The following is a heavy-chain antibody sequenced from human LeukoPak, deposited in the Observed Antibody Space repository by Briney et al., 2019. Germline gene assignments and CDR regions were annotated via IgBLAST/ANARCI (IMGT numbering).Heavy chain of an antibody. CDR1: GGSISSSIYY. CDR3: AREGEPDWGPFDP. Sequence: NPSETLSLTCTVSGGSISSSIYYWGWIRQPPGKGLEWIGSIYYNANTYYNPSLKSRITISVDTSKNQFSLRLSSVTAADTAVYYCAREGEPDWGPFDPWGQGTLVTVSS. J-gene: IGHJ5*02. D-gene: IGHD1-26*01. V-gene: IGHV4-39*07. CDR2: IYYNANT.